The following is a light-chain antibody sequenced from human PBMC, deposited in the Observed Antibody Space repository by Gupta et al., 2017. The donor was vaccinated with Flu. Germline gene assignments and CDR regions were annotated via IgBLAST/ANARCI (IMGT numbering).Light chain of an antibody. CDR3: ESESKRNTYV. J-gene: IGLJ1*01. V-gene: IGLV2-14*03. CDR2: DVS. CDR1: SSDVGGYDN. Sequence: SITRSASGTSSDVGGYDNVSWYQHHPGQDPRVIIYDVSKRPAGVANRLSGSKSGNTAALTITGRKKEDEDDYYCESESKRNTYVFGSGTKVTVL.